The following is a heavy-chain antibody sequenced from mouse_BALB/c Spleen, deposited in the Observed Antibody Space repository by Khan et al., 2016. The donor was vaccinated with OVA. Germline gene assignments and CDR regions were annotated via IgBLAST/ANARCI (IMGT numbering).Heavy chain of an antibody. Sequence: QVRLQQSGAELAQPGASVKMSCKTSGYTFTTYWIHWVKQRPGQGLEWIGYINPSTGYTEYNQRFKDKATLTTDKSSSSAYIQLTRLTSCDSAVNYCTGRGLYGIFPYWGQGTLVAVSA. CDR2: INPSTGYT. J-gene: IGHJ3*01. CDR3: TGRGLYGIFPY. CDR1: GYTFTTYW. D-gene: IGHD2-1*01. V-gene: IGHV1-7*01.